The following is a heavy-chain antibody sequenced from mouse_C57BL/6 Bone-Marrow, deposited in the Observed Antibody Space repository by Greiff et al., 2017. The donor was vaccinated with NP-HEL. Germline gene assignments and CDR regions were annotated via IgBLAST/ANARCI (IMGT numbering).Heavy chain of an antibody. J-gene: IGHJ4*01. CDR3: ARVYGSEYYAMDY. CDR1: GFNIKNTY. CDR2: IDPANGNT. D-gene: IGHD1-1*01. Sequence: VQLQQSVAELVRPGASVKLSCTASGFNIKNTYMHWVKQRPEQGLEWIGRIDPANGNTKYAPKFQGKATITTDTSSNTAVLQLSCLTSEDTAIYYCARVYGSEYYAMDYWGQGTSVTVSS. V-gene: IGHV14-3*01.